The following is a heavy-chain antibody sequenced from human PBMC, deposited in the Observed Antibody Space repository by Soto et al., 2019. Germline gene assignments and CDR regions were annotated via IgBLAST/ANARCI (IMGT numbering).Heavy chain of an antibody. J-gene: IGHJ4*02. CDR1: GFSFTRYA. CDR2: INGGYT. Sequence: PGGFLRLSCAASGFSFTRYAMSWVRQAPGKGLEWVSAINGGYTWYADSVKGRFTISRDNSKNTLYLQMSSLRAEDTAIYYCAKGSASSRPYYFDYWGQGTLVTVSS. CDR3: AKGSASSRPYYFDY. D-gene: IGHD6-6*01. V-gene: IGHV3-23*01.